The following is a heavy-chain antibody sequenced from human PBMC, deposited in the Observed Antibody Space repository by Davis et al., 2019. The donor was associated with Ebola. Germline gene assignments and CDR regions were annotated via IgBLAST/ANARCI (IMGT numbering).Heavy chain of an antibody. CDR3: AREGRYYDSSGYKNWFDP. CDR2: IYYSGST. J-gene: IGHJ5*02. V-gene: IGHV4-31*03. D-gene: IGHD3-22*01. CDR1: GGSISSGGYY. Sequence: SETLSLTCTVSGGSISSGGYYWSWIRQHPGKGLEWIGYIYYSGSTYYNPSLKSRVTISVDTSKNQFSLKLSSVTAADTAVYYCAREGRYYDSSGYKNWFDPWGQGTLVTVSP.